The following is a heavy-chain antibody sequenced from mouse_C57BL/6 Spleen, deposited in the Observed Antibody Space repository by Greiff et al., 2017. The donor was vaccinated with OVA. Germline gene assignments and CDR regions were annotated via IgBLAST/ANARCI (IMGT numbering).Heavy chain of an antibody. Sequence: DVMLVESGGGLVKPGGSLKLSCAASGFTFSSYTMSWVRQTPEKRLEWVATISGGGGNTYYPDSVKGRFTISRDNAKNTLYLQMSSLRSEDTALYYGARHGGYDGYYFDYWGQGTTLTVSS. CDR2: ISGGGGNT. D-gene: IGHD2-3*01. CDR3: ARHGGYDGYYFDY. J-gene: IGHJ2*01. CDR1: GFTFSSYT. V-gene: IGHV5-9*01.